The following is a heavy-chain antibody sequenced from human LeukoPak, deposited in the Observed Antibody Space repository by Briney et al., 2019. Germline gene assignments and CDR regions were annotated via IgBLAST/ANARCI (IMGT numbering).Heavy chain of an antibody. D-gene: IGHD6-19*01. J-gene: IGHJ4*02. Sequence: PSETLSLTCTVSGGSISSSSYYWGWIRQPPGKGLERIGSIYYSGSTYYNPSLKSRVTISVDTSKNQFSLKLSSVTAADTAVYYCARLEVAGNFDYWGQGTLVTVSS. CDR1: GGSISSSSYY. CDR3: ARLEVAGNFDY. CDR2: IYYSGST. V-gene: IGHV4-39*01.